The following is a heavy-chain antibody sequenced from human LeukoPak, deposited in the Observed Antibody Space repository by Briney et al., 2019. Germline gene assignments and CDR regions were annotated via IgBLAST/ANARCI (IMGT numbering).Heavy chain of an antibody. J-gene: IGHJ4*02. CDR2: IIPIFGTA. D-gene: IGHD1-26*01. CDR1: GGTFSSYA. Sequence: SVKVSCKASGGTFSSYAISWVRQAPGQGLEWMGGIIPIFGTANYAQKFQGRVTITADESTSTAYMELSSLRSEDTAVYYCARGLPRYSGSYSDFDYWGQGTLVTVSS. V-gene: IGHV1-69*13. CDR3: ARGLPRYSGSYSDFDY.